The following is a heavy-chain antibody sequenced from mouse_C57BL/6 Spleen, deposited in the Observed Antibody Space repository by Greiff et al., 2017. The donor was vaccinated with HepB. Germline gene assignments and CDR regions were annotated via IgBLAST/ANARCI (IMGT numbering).Heavy chain of an antibody. D-gene: IGHD2-3*01. V-gene: IGHV1-63*01. CDR1: GYTFTNYW. J-gene: IGHJ2*01. Sequence: ESGAELVRPGTSVKMSCKASGYTFTNYWIGWAKQRPGHGLEWIGDIYPGGGYTNYNEKFKGKATLTADKSSSTAYMQFSSLTSEDSAIYYCARGGYDGYHYWGQGTTLTVSS. CDR2: IYPGGGYT. CDR3: ARGGYDGYHY.